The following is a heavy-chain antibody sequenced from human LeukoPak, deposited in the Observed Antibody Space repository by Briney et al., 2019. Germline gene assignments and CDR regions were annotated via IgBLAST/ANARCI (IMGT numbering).Heavy chain of an antibody. CDR1: GFTFSSYG. CDR3: VRDSGDYDILTGYPDN. V-gene: IGHV3-33*01. D-gene: IGHD3-9*01. CDR2: IWYDGSNK. Sequence: GGSLRLSCAASGFTFSSYGMHWVRQAPGKGLEWVAVIWYDGSNKYYADSVKGRFTISRDNSKNTLYLQMNSLRAEDTAVYYCVRDSGDYDILTGYPDNWGQGTLVTVSS. J-gene: IGHJ4*02.